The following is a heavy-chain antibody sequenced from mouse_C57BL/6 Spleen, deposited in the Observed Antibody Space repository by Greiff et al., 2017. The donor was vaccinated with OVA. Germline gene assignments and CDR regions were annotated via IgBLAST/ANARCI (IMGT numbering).Heavy chain of an antibody. Sequence: VQLQQSGAELVKPGASVKLSCKASGYTFTEYTIHWVKQRSGQGLEWIGWFYPGSGSIKYNEKFKDKATLTADKSSSTAYMALSRLTSDDSAVYFCARHEEGGNYEAYWGQGTLVTVSA. J-gene: IGHJ3*01. V-gene: IGHV1-62-2*01. CDR2: FYPGSGSI. CDR3: ARHEEGGNYEAY. D-gene: IGHD2-1*01. CDR1: GYTFTEYT.